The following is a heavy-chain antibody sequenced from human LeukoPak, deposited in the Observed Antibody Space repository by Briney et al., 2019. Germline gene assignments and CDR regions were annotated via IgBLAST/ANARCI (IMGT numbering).Heavy chain of an antibody. CDR2: ISAYNGNT. Sequence: ASVTVSCKASGYTFTSYGISWVRQAPGQGLEWMGWISAYNGNTNYAQKLQGRVTMTTDTSTSTAYMELRSLRSDATAVYYCARDIVVVVAAKSTYYYYYGMDVWGQGTTVTVSS. V-gene: IGHV1-18*01. CDR3: ARDIVVVVAAKSTYYYYYGMDV. D-gene: IGHD2-15*01. CDR1: GYTFTSYG. J-gene: IGHJ6*02.